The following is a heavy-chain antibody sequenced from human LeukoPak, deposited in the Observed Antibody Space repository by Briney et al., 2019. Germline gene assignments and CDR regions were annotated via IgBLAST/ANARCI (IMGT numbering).Heavy chain of an antibody. CDR3: ARDVYYSDSSGYYLRGWFDP. CDR2: IYSSGST. V-gene: IGHV4-61*02. D-gene: IGHD3-22*01. J-gene: IGHJ5*02. Sequence: SETLSLTCIVSGGSITTDTNNWSWIRQPAGKGLEWIGRIYSSGSTKYNPSLKSRVTISVDTSTNQFSLKLSSVTAADTAVYYCARDVYYSDSSGYYLRGWFDPWGQGTLVTVSS. CDR1: GGSITTDTNN.